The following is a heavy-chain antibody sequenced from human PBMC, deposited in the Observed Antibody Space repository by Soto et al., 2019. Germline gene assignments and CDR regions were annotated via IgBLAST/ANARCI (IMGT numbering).Heavy chain of an antibody. J-gene: IGHJ4*02. Sequence: SETLSLTWRVSDSSMSPYYWTWFRQAPGKGLEWVGHMLYRGTATYNSAVKGRVTLSLETSKKQVSWKLSSVIAADTAAYYCSRKKHLILGGYAFGYWGPGTLVTVSS. CDR3: SRKKHLILGGYAFGY. CDR1: DSSMSPYY. V-gene: IGHV4-59*01. D-gene: IGHD3-3*01. CDR2: MLYRGTA.